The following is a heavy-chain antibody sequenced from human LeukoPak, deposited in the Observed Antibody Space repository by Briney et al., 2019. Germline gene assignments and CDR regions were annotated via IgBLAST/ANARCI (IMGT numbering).Heavy chain of an antibody. D-gene: IGHD3-3*01. J-gene: IGHJ5*02. Sequence: KPSETLSLTCPVSGGSISSSSYYWGWIRQPPGKGLEWIGSIYYSGSTYYNPSLKSRVTISVDTSKNQFSLKLSSVTAADTAVYYCARLNSVWSGYYSEYNCFDPWGQGTLVTVSS. CDR1: GGSISSSSYY. CDR3: ARLNSVWSGYYSEYNCFDP. CDR2: IYYSGST. V-gene: IGHV4-39*01.